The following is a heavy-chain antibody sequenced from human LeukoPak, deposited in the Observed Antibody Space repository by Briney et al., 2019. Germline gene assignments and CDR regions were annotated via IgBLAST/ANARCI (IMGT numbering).Heavy chain of an antibody. Sequence: GGSLRLSCAASGFTFSSYAMSWVRQAPGKGLEWVSAISGSGGSTYYVDSVKGRFTISRDNSKNTLYLQMNSLGAEDTAVYYCAKALSYYDSSMHYWGQGTLVTVSS. J-gene: IGHJ4*02. CDR2: ISGSGGST. D-gene: IGHD3-22*01. CDR1: GFTFSSYA. CDR3: AKALSYYDSSMHY. V-gene: IGHV3-23*01.